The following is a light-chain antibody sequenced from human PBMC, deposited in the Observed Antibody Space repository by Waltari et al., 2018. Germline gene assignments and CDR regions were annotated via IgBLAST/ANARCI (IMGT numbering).Light chain of an antibody. CDR3: GSYTTTNTLV. CDR1: NRDVGAYNY. J-gene: IGLJ3*02. V-gene: IGLV2-14*01. CDR2: DVT. Sequence: QSALTQPASVPGSPGQSITISCTGTNRDVGAYNYVSWYQQQPGKAPKLLIYDVTRRPSGVSFRFSGSRSGNTASLTISGLQAEDEADYFCGSYTTTNTLVFGGGTKLTVL.